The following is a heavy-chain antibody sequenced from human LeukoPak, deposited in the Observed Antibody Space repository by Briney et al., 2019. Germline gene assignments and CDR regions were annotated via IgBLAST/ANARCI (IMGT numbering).Heavy chain of an antibody. CDR1: GFTFSSYS. V-gene: IGHV3-21*01. Sequence: GGSLRLSCAASGFTFSSYSMNWVRQAPGKGLEWVSSISSSSSYIYYADSVKGRFTISRDNAKNSLYLQMNSLRAEDTAVYYCARYRVIGYYSIGTPPFDYWGQGTLVTVSS. CDR3: ARYRVIGYYSIGTPPFDY. D-gene: IGHD3-9*01. J-gene: IGHJ4*02. CDR2: ISSSSSYI.